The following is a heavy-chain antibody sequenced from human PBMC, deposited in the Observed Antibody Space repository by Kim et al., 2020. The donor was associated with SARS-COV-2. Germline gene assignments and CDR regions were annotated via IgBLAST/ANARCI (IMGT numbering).Heavy chain of an antibody. V-gene: IGHV5-51*01. Sequence: PSFQGQVTISADKSISTAYLQWSSLKASDTAMYYCARQNKNPFYYYGMDVWGQGTTVTVSS. J-gene: IGHJ6*02. CDR3: ARQNKNPFYYYGMDV.